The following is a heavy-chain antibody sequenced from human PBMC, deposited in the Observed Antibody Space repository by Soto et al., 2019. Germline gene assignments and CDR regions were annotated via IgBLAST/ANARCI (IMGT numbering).Heavy chain of an antibody. CDR1: GFSLYTPGVG. V-gene: IGHV2-5*02. CDR3: ENKHLAAAGYCFDY. Sequence: QVTLKESGPTLVKPTQTLTLTCSFSGFSLYTPGVGVGWVRQSPGKALEWLALIYWDDDKRYSPTVKSRLTIAKDTSKNQVVLTMTNVDPVDTATYYCENKHLAAAGYCFDYWGQGTLVTVSS. J-gene: IGHJ4*02. CDR2: IYWDDDK. D-gene: IGHD6-13*01.